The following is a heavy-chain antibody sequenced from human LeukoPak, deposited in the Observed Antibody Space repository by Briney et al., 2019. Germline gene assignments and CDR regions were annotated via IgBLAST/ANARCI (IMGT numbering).Heavy chain of an antibody. J-gene: IGHJ4*02. CDR3: TTDIGAYSYCYDY. Sequence: TTGGSLRLSCAASGFAFSNAWMNWVRQAPGKGLEWVGRINSKTDGETTDYAAPVKGRFTISRDDSKNTLYLQMNSLKTEDTALYYCTTDIGAYSYCYDYWGQGILVTVSS. CDR2: INSKTDGETT. CDR1: GFAFSNAW. D-gene: IGHD5-18*01. V-gene: IGHV3-15*01.